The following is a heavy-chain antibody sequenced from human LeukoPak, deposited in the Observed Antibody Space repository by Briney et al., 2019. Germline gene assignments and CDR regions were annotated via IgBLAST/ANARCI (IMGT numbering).Heavy chain of an antibody. Sequence: GGSLRLSCAASGFTFSSYAMHWVRQAPGKGLEWVAVISYDGSNKYYADSVKGRFTISRDNSKNTLYLQMNSLRAEDTAVYYCARDDSVLRSYWFYWGQGTLVTVSS. V-gene: IGHV3-30-3*01. D-gene: IGHD1-26*01. J-gene: IGHJ4*02. CDR2: ISYDGSNK. CDR1: GFTFSSYA. CDR3: ARDDSVLRSYWFY.